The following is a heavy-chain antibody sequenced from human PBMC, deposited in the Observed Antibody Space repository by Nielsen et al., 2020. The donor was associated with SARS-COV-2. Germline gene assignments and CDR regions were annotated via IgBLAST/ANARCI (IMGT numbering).Heavy chain of an antibody. D-gene: IGHD2-2*01. CDR1: YGSITNNNW. J-gene: IGHJ4*02. CDR2: IYHSGST. Sequence: SETLSLTCSISYGSITNNNWWSWVRPSPAKGLEWIGQIYHSGSTNYNPSLRSRVTISLDKSKNHFSLTLSSVTAADTAVYYCTRDTAETDSFYRKFDYWGQGTLVTVSS. V-gene: IGHV4-4*02. CDR3: TRDTAETDSFYRKFDY.